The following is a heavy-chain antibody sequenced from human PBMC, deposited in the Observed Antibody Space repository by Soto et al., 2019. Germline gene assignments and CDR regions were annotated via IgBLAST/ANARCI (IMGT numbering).Heavy chain of an antibody. CDR3: ARAQSYYGSRSYYYYGMDV. CDR2: INPNSGGT. D-gene: IGHD3-10*01. Sequence: QVQLVQSGAEVKKPGASVKVSCKASGYTFTGYYMHWVRQAPGQGLEWMGWINPNSGGTNYAQKFQGRVTMTRDTSISTAYMELSRLRSDDTAVYYCARAQSYYGSRSYYYYGMDVWGQGTTVTVSS. CDR1: GYTFTGYY. J-gene: IGHJ6*02. V-gene: IGHV1-2*02.